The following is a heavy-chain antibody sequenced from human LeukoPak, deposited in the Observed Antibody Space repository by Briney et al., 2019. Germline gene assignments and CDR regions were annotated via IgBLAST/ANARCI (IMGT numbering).Heavy chain of an antibody. V-gene: IGHV3-23*01. CDR1: GFTFSSYA. J-gene: IGHJ4*02. CDR3: AKRYLGASGSYNLDS. Sequence: GGSLRLSCAASGFTFSSYAMSWVRQAPGKGLGGVAAISGSGGSTYYADSVKGRFTISRDNAKNTLYLQSNSLRAEATAVYYSAKRYLGASGSYNLDSWGQGTPVTVSS. CDR2: ISGSGGST. D-gene: IGHD1-26*01.